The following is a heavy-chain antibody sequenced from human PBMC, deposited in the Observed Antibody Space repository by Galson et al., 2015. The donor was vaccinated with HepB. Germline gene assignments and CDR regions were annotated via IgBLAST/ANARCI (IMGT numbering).Heavy chain of an antibody. D-gene: IGHD3-10*01. Sequence: SVKVSCKASGGSFRPYFISWLRQAPGQGPEWMGGINPTYGSPNYAQKLKGRVTVTADESSGTAYMELSSLTSEDTAVYYCARGGGVVINYFGYRGQGTLVTVSS. CDR3: ARGGGVVINYFGY. CDR2: INPTYGSP. CDR1: GGSFRPYF. J-gene: IGHJ4*02. V-gene: IGHV1-69*13.